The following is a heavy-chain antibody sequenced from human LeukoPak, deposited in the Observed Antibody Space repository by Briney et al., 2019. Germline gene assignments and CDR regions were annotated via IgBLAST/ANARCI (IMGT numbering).Heavy chain of an antibody. CDR2: IYPGDSDT. CDR3: ARRNSSSSGINWFDP. CDR1: GYSFTSYW. V-gene: IGHV5-51*01. J-gene: IGHJ5*02. Sequence: EESLKISCKGSGYSFTSYWIGWVRQMPGKGLEWMGIIYPGDSDTRYSPSFQGQVTISADKSISTAYLQWSSLKASDTAMYYCARRNSSSSGINWFDPWGQGTLVTVSS. D-gene: IGHD6-6*01.